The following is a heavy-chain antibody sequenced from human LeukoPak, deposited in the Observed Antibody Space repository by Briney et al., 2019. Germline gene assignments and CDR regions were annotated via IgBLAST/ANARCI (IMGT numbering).Heavy chain of an antibody. J-gene: IGHJ2*01. CDR2: VYHSGSA. CDR3: ARGLGGGNSVYFDL. Sequence: SETLSLTCGVYDGSLGASCWSWIRQPPGKGVEWIGEVYHSGSARYDPSLQSRVTISVDASKDQFSLKLSSVTAADTAVYYCARGLGGGNSVYFDLWGRRTLVTVSS. CDR1: DGSLGASC. V-gene: IGHV4-34*01. D-gene: IGHD4-23*01.